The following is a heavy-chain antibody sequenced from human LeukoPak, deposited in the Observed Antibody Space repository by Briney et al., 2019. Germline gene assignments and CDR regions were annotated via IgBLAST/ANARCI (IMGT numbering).Heavy chain of an antibody. CDR1: GYTFTGYY. CDR3: ARVWAARRGYWFDP. D-gene: IGHD6-6*01. Sequence: ASVKISCKASGYTFTGYYMHWVRQAPGQGLEWMGWINPNSGGTNYAQKFQGRVTMTRDTSISTAYMELSRLRSDDTAVHYCARVWAARRGYWFDPWGQGTLVTVSS. CDR2: INPNSGGT. J-gene: IGHJ5*02. V-gene: IGHV1-2*02.